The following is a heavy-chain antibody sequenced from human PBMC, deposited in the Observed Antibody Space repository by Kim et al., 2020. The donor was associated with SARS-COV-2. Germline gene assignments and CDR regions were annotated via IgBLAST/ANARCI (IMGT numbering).Heavy chain of an antibody. CDR2: IYFTGST. CDR3: ARANVDTSFVNNYYYYYGLDV. J-gene: IGHJ6*02. Sequence: GYIYFTGSTFFNPSLQSRVSMSIDTSKNQFSLSLTSVTAADTAVYYCARANVDTSFVNNYYYYYGLDVWGQGTTVTVSS. D-gene: IGHD5-18*01. V-gene: IGHV4-30-4*05.